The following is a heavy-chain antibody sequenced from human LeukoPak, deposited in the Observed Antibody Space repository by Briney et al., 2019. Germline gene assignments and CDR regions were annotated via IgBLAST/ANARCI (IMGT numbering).Heavy chain of an antibody. V-gene: IGHV1-2*06. CDR3: ARSWYGMDV. J-gene: IGHJ6*02. CDR1: GYTFTASY. CDR2: INPSNGDT. Sequence: GASVKVSCKASGYTFTASYMQWARQAPGPGLEWMGRINPSNGDTEYEQKFQGRVTMTRDTSISTVYMELSRLTSDDTAVYYCARSWYGMDVWGQGTTVSVSS. D-gene: IGHD1-14*01.